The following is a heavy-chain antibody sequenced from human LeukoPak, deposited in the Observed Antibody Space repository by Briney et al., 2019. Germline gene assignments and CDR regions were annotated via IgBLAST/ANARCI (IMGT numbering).Heavy chain of an antibody. J-gene: IGHJ6*03. CDR3: AKDGGEYYDILTGYYPRLYYMDV. CDR2: INSSGGST. CDR1: GFTFSTYA. V-gene: IGHV3-23*01. D-gene: IGHD3-9*01. Sequence: GGSLRLSCAASGFTFSTYAMSWVRQSPGKGLEWVSSINSSGGSTYYADPVKGRFTISRDNSKNTLYLQMNSLRAEDTAVYYCAKDGGEYYDILTGYYPRLYYMDVWGKGTTVTISS.